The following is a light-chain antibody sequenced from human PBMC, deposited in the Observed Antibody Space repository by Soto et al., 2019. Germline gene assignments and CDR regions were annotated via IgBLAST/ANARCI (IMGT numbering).Light chain of an antibody. V-gene: IGKV3-15*01. CDR3: QQYNNWPRT. J-gene: IGKJ4*01. Sequence: EIVMTQSPATLSVSPGERATLSCRASQSVSSNLAWYQQKPGQAPSLLIYGASTRATGIPANFSGSGSGTEFTLTISSLQSEEFALYYCQQYNNWPRTFGGGTKVEIK. CDR2: GAS. CDR1: QSVSSN.